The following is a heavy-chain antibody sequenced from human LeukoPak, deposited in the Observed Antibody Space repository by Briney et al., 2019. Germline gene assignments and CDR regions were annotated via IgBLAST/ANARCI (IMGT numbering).Heavy chain of an antibody. CDR3: ASVPAAMVGAFDI. Sequence: GSSVKVSCKASGGTFSSYAISWVRQAPGQGLEWMGRIIPILGIANYAQKFQGRVTITADKSTSTAYMELSSLRSEDTAVHYCASVPAAMVGAFDIWGQGTMVTVSS. J-gene: IGHJ3*02. CDR1: GGTFSSYA. V-gene: IGHV1-69*04. D-gene: IGHD2-2*01. CDR2: IIPILGIA.